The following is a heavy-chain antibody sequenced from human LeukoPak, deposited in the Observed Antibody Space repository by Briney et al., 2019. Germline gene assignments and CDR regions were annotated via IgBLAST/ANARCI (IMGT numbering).Heavy chain of an antibody. CDR3: ASLVGRDGYNFPIDY. CDR1: GFTFSGYA. V-gene: IGHV3-23*01. Sequence: GGSLRLSCAASGFTFSGYAMSWVRQAPGKGLEWVSTISDNGGRTYYADSVKGRFTISRDNAKNLLYLQMSSLRDEDTAVYYCASLVGRDGYNFPIDYWGQGTLVTVSS. J-gene: IGHJ4*02. CDR2: ISDNGGRT. D-gene: IGHD5-24*01.